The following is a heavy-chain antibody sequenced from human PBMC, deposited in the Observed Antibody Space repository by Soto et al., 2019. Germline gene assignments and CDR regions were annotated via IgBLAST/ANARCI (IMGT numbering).Heavy chain of an antibody. V-gene: IGHV4-34*01. D-gene: IGHD2-8*02. CDR3: ARDKITGLFDY. CDR2: INHSGST. Sequence: QVQLQQWGAGLLKPSETLSLTCAVYGGSFSGYYWTWIRQPPGTGLEWIGEINHSGSTNYNPSLKSRVTTSVDTSKNQFSQKLTSVTAADTAVYYWARDKITGLFDYWGQGTLVTVSS. CDR1: GGSFSGYY. J-gene: IGHJ4*02.